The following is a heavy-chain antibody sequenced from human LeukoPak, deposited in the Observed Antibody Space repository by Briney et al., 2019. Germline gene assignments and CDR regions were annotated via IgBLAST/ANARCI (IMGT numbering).Heavy chain of an antibody. CDR2: INTNTGNP. CDR1: GYTFNNYA. Sequence: ASVKVSCKASGYTFNNYALDWVRQAPGQGLEWMGWINTNTGNPTYAQGFTGRFVFSLDTSVSTAYLEISSLKAEDTAVYYCARARYCIGGTCPAGYYGMDVWGQGTTVTVSS. D-gene: IGHD2-15*01. CDR3: ARARYCIGGTCPAGYYGMDV. J-gene: IGHJ6*02. V-gene: IGHV7-4-1*02.